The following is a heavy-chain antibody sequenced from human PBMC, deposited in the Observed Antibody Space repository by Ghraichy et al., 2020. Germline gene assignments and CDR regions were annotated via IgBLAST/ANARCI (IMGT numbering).Heavy chain of an antibody. D-gene: IGHD4-17*01. V-gene: IGHV3-9*01. CDR2: ISWNSGSI. CDR3: AKDTVTTVTRGYFDY. Sequence: LSLTCAASGFTFDDYAMHWVRQAPGKGLEWVSGISWNSGSIGYADSVKGRFTISRDNAKNSLYLQMNSLRAEDTALYYCAKDTVTTVTRGYFDYWGQGTLVTVSS. CDR1: GFTFDDYA. J-gene: IGHJ4*02.